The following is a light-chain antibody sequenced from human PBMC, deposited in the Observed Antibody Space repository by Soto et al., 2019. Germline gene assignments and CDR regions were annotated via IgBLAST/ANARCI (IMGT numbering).Light chain of an antibody. CDR3: QQYGSSPPT. V-gene: IGKV4-1*01. CDR2: RAS. J-gene: IGKJ1*01. CDR1: QSVLYSSNNRNY. Sequence: DIVMTQSPDSLAVSLGERATINCKSSQSVLYSSNNRNYLAWYQQKPGQPPKLLIYRASTRESGVPDRFSGSGSGTDFTLTISRLEPEDFAVFYCQQYGSSPPTYGEGTKVDIK.